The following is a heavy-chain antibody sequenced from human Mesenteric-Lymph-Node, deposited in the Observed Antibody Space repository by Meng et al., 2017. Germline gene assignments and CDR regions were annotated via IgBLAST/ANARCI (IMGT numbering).Heavy chain of an antibody. CDR1: GFTFSSYE. J-gene: IGHJ3*02. CDR2: ISGTSGTI. V-gene: IGHV3-48*03. D-gene: IGHD3-10*01. CDR3: ARIYYGSGRDI. Sequence: GESLKISCAASGFTFSSYEMNWVRQAPGKGLEFVSYISGTSGTIYYADSVRGRFTISRDNAKSSLYLQMNSLRAEDTAVYYCARIYYGSGRDIWGQGTMVTVSS.